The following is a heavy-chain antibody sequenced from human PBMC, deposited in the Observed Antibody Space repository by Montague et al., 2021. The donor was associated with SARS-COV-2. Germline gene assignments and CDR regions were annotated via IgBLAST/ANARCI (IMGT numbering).Heavy chain of an antibody. CDR1: GGFISSSY. Sequence: SETLSLTCTVPGGFISSSYWSWIRQPPGKGLEWIGYIYHSGNTNYNPSLKSRVPISIDTSMNQFPLSLSSMTAADTAVYFCARDLLLPRTAIKTNFFGLDVWGQGTTVIVSS. J-gene: IGHJ6*02. CDR2: IYHSGNT. D-gene: IGHD2-15*01. V-gene: IGHV4-59*01. CDR3: ARDLLLPRTAIKTNFFGLDV.